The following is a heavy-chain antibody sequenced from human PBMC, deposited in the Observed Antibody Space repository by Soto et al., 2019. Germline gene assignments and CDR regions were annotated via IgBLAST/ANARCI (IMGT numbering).Heavy chain of an antibody. D-gene: IGHD6-25*01. J-gene: IGHJ4*02. V-gene: IGHV3-9*01. CDR1: GFTFDDYA. CDR2: ISWNSGSI. Sequence: EVQLVESGGGLVQPGRSLRLSCAASGFTFDDYAMHLVRQAPGKGLEWVSGISWNSGSIGYADSVKGRFTISRDNAKNSLYLQMNRLRAEDTALYYCAKDIVGGSATRNTLFDYWGQGTLVTVSS. CDR3: AKDIVGGSATRNTLFDY.